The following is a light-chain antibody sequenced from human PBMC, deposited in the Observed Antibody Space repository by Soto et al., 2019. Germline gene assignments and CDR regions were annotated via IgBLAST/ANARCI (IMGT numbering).Light chain of an antibody. CDR3: QQYSIWRT. V-gene: IGKV3-15*01. CDR1: QSVSSN. CDR2: GAS. J-gene: IGKJ1*01. Sequence: EIVMTQSPATLSVSPGERATLSCRASQSVSSNFAWYQQKPGQAPRLLIYGASTRATGIPARFSGSGSGTEFTLTISSLQSEDFAVYYCQQYSIWRTFGQGTKVDNK.